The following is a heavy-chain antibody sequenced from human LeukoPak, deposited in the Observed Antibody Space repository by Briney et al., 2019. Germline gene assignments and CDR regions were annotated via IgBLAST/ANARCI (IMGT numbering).Heavy chain of an antibody. CDR3: AKGDLPSGYDSSGWYWDY. V-gene: IGHV3-23*01. J-gene: IGHJ4*02. CDR1: GFTFSSYA. D-gene: IGHD6-19*01. Sequence: GGSLRLSCAASGFTFSSYAMSWVRQAPGKGLEWVSAISGSGSSTYYADSVKGRFTISRDNSKNTLYLQMNSLRAEDTAVYYCAKGDLPSGYDSSGWYWDYWGQGTLVTVSS. CDR2: ISGSGSST.